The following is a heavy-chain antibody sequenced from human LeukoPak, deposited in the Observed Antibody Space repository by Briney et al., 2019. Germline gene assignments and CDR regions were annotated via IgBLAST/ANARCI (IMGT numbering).Heavy chain of an antibody. D-gene: IGHD1-26*01. J-gene: IGHJ4*02. V-gene: IGHV4-39*02. CDR2: IYYSGST. CDR1: GGSVSNTNYY. Sequence: PSETLSLTCTVSGGSVSNTNYYWGWIRPPPGKGLEWIGNIYYSGSTYYNPSLKSRVTISVDTSNNHFSLKLSSVTAADTAVYCCARIVFRGSYRFDYWGQGTLLTVSS. CDR3: ARIVFRGSYRFDY.